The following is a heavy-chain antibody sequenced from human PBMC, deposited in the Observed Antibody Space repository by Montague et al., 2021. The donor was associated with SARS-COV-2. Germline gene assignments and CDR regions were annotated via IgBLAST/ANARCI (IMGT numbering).Heavy chain of an antibody. CDR3: ARTGLGAYDILTGYTVNAFDX. D-gene: IGHD3-9*01. V-gene: IGHV4-59*01. Sequence: SETLSLTCTVSGGSITSYYWTWIRQPPGKGLKWVGRIYYSGSTNYNPSLKSRVTISVDTSKNQFSLKLSSVTAADTAVYYCARTGLGAYDILTGYTVNAFDXWGQGTMVTVSS. J-gene: IGHJ3*02. CDR1: GGSITSYY. CDR2: IYYSGST.